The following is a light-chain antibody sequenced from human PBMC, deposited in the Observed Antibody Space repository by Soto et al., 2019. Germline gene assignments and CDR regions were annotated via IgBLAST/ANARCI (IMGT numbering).Light chain of an antibody. CDR2: AAS. CDR3: LQDYNYPYT. CDR1: QGIRND. J-gene: IGKJ2*01. V-gene: IGKV1-6*01. Sequence: AIEITQAPSSLSASVGDRVTITCRASQGIRNDLGWYQQKPGKAPKLLIYAASSLQSGVPSRFSGSGSGTDFTLTISSLQPEDFATYYCLQDYNYPYTFGQGTKVDIK.